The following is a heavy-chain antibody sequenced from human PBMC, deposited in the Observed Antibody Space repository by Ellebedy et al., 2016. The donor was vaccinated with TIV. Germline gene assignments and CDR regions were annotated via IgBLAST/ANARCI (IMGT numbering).Heavy chain of an antibody. D-gene: IGHD6-19*01. CDR3: AKGWEYSGWYSGYFDY. J-gene: IGHJ4*02. V-gene: IGHV3-43*01. CDR1: GFTFDDYT. CDR2: ISWDGGST. Sequence: GESLKISCAASGFTFDDYTMHWVRQAPGKGLEWVSLISWDGGSTYYADSVKGRFTISRDNSKNSLYLQMNSLRTEDTALYYCAKGWEYSGWYSGYFDYWGQGTLVTVSS.